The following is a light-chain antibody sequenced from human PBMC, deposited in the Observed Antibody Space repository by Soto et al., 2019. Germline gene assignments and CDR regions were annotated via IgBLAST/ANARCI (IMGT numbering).Light chain of an antibody. Sequence: QSALTQPASVSGSPGQSITISCTGTGSDVGGYNYVSWYQQHPGKAPKLMIYDVSYRTSGVSNRFSGSKSGNTASLTISGLQAEDEAAYYCSSYTSSNTLVFGGGTKVTVL. J-gene: IGLJ2*01. V-gene: IGLV2-14*01. CDR2: DVS. CDR1: GSDVGGYNY. CDR3: SSYTSSNTLV.